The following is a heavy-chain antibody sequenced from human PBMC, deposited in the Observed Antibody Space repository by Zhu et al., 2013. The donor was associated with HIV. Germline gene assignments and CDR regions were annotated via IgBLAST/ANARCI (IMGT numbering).Heavy chain of an antibody. CDR2: ISPKTGDT. D-gene: IGHD1-26*01. J-gene: IGHJ3*02. CDR3: ARDYKGGSSRYAFDI. CDR1: GYNFIDFH. Sequence: QVHLVQSGAEVKEPGASVKVSCTASGYNFIDFHIHWVRQARGQGLECMGWISPKTGDTMIMENFRGRVTMTRDTSTSTVYMELSSLRSEDTAVYYCARDYKGGSSRYAFDIWGQGDNGHRLF. V-gene: IGHV1-2*02.